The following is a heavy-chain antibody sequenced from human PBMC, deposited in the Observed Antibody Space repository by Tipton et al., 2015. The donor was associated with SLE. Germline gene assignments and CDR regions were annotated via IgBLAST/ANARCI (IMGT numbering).Heavy chain of an antibody. J-gene: IGHJ3*01. CDR2: INHSGNT. D-gene: IGHD6-19*01. Sequence: TLSLTCTVSGVSISFYYWSWIRQPPGMGLEWIGEINHSGNTNYNPSLKGRLSMSVDTSKAHFSLNLNSVTAADTAIYYCAREKENTGWFWLNAFDVWGRGTLVTVST. CDR3: AREKENTGWFWLNAFDV. CDR1: GVSISFYY. V-gene: IGHV4-34*01.